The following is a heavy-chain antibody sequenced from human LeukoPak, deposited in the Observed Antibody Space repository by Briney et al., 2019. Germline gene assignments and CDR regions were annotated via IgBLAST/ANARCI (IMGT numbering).Heavy chain of an antibody. D-gene: IGHD3-22*01. CDR1: GYTFTSYY. J-gene: IGHJ4*02. CDR3: ARDYYDSSSFRTPSDY. Sequence: ASVKVSCKASGYTFTSYYMHLVRHAPGQGLGWMGIINPSGGSTSYAQKFQGRVTMTRDTSTNTVYMELSSLRSEDTAVYYCARDYYDSSSFRTPSDYWGQGTLVTVSS. CDR2: INPSGGST. V-gene: IGHV1-46*01.